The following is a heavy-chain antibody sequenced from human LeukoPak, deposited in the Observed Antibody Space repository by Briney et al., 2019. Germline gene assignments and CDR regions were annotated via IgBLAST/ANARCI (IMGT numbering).Heavy chain of an antibody. CDR2: INHSGRT. J-gene: IGHJ1*01. Sequence: SETLSLTCAVYGGSFSGYYWSWIRQPPGKGLEWMGEINHSGRTNYNPSLKSRVTISVDTSKNQFSLKLTSVTAADTAVYYCARGYCSGGSCYAFFQYWGQGTLVTVSS. CDR1: GGSFSGYY. V-gene: IGHV4-34*01. D-gene: IGHD2-15*01. CDR3: ARGYCSGGSCYAFFQY.